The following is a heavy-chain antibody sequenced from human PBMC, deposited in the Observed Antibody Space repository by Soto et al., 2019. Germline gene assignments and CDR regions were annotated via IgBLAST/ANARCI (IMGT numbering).Heavy chain of an antibody. Sequence: EVHLLESGGGLVQPGGSLRLSCGASGFTFNTYSMTWVRQAPAKGLEWVSAISGSGGNAFYADAVKGRFTISRDNSKNTLYLQMDSLRAEDTAVYYCAKDVEPSDWHPPYYYYGLNVWGQGTTVTVSS. V-gene: IGHV3-23*01. CDR3: AKDVEPSDWHPPYYYYGLNV. CDR2: ISGSGGNA. J-gene: IGHJ6*02. D-gene: IGHD6-19*01. CDR1: GFTFNTYS.